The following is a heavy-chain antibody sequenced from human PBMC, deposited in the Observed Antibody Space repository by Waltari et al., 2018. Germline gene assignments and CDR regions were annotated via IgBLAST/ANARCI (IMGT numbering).Heavy chain of an antibody. CDR1: DGSLSSYY. CDR2: VHYSGST. CDR3: ARDHRYCSGVSCFSDAFDI. D-gene: IGHD2-15*01. J-gene: IGHJ3*02. V-gene: IGHV4-59*01. Sequence: QVQLQESGPGLVKPSETLSLTCSIFDGSLSSYYWTWIRQPPGKGLGWIGYVHYSGSTNHNPSHKSRVTISVDTAKNQFSLNLNSVTAADAAVYYCARDHRYCSGVSCFSDAFDIWGQGTMVTVSS.